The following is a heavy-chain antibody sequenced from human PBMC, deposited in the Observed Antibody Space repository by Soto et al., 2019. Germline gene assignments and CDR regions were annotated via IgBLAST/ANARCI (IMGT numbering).Heavy chain of an antibody. D-gene: IGHD1-1*01. CDR2: IYSGGST. Sequence: PWESLRLSCAASGFTVSSHYMSCVRPAAEKGLEWVAVIYSGGSTYYADSGKGRLTISRDNSKNTLYLQMNSLRAEDTAVYYCAATTNNKSPNHYYYHGMDVWGQGTSVTVSS. J-gene: IGHJ6*02. V-gene: IGHV3-66*01. CDR1: GFTVSSHY. CDR3: AATTNNKSPNHYYYHGMDV.